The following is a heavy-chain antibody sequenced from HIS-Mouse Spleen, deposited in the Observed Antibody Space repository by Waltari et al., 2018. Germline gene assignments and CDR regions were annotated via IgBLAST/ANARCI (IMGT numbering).Heavy chain of an antibody. CDR2: IYYSGST. V-gene: IGHV4-39*07. D-gene: IGHD6-13*01. Sequence: QLQLQESGPGLVKPSEPLSLACTVPGGSFSSSSYYRGWIRQPPGKGLEWIGSIYYSGSTYYNPSLKSRVTISVDTSKNQFSLKLSSVTAADTAVYYCAREIPYSSSWYDWYFDLWGRGTLVTVSS. CDR3: AREIPYSSSWYDWYFDL. CDR1: GGSFSSSSYY. J-gene: IGHJ2*01.